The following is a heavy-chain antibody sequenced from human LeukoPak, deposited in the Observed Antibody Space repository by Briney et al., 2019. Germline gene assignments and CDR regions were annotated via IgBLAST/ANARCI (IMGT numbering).Heavy chain of an antibody. J-gene: IGHJ4*02. CDR1: GGSISSGDYY. D-gene: IGHD3-22*01. V-gene: IGHV4-30-4*01. CDR2: IYYSGST. CDR3: ARDFSGYYNY. Sequence: SETLSLTCTVSGGSISSGDYYWSWIRQPPGKGLEWIGYIYYSGSTYYNPSLKSRVTISVDKSKNQFSLKLSSVTAADTAVYYCARDFSGYYNYWGQGTLVTVSS.